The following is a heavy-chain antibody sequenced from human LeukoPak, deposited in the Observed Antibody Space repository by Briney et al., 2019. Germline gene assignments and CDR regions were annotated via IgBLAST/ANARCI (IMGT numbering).Heavy chain of an antibody. J-gene: IGHJ4*02. V-gene: IGHV4-38-2*02. CDR2: IYHSGST. D-gene: IGHD3-16*01. Sequence: NSSETLSLTCTVSGYSISSGYYWGWIRQPPGKGLEWIGSIYHSGSTYYNPSLKSRVTISVDTSKNQFSLKVSSVTDADTAVYYCARWNSVWFRLDYWGQGTLVTVSS. CDR1: GYSISSGYY. CDR3: ARWNSVWFRLDY.